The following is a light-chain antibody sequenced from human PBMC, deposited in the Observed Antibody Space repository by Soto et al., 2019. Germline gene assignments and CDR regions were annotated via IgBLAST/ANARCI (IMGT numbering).Light chain of an antibody. CDR3: SSYTNKNSYIL. CDR2: DVS. J-gene: IGLJ2*01. Sequence: QSALTQPASVSGTPGQSITISCTGTISDIGGYNYVSWYQQFPGKDPKLIIVDVSDRPSGVSDRFSGSKSGNTASLTISGLQAEDEDDYYCSSYTNKNSYILFGGGTKLTVL. CDR1: ISDIGGYNY. V-gene: IGLV2-14*03.